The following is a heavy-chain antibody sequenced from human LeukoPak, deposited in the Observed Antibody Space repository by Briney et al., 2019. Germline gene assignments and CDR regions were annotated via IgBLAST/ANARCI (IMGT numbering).Heavy chain of an antibody. Sequence: QPGGSLRLSCAASGFTFSSYWMQWVRQVPGKGLVWVSRINRDGSSTSYADSVKGRFTISRDNAKNTLYLQMNSLRAEDTAVYYCAREIATVTTGIDYWGQGTLVTVSS. D-gene: IGHD4-17*01. CDR1: GFTFSSYW. CDR2: INRDGSST. J-gene: IGHJ4*02. V-gene: IGHV3-74*01. CDR3: AREIATVTTGIDY.